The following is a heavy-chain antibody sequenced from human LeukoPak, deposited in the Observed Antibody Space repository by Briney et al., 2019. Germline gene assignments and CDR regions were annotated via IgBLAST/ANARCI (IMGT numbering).Heavy chain of an antibody. V-gene: IGHV3-33*08. D-gene: IGHD4-17*01. CDR2: IWYDGSNK. Sequence: GGSLRLSCAASGFTFSSYGMHWVHQAPGKGLEWVAVIWYDGSNKYYADSVKGRFTISRDNSKNTLYLQMNSLRAEDTAVYYCARDPYGDYPLATFDYWGQGTLVTVSS. CDR1: GFTFSSYG. CDR3: ARDPYGDYPLATFDY. J-gene: IGHJ4*02.